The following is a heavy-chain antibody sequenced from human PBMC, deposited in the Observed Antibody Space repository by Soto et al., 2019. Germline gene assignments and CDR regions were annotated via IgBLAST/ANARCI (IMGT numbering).Heavy chain of an antibody. CDR2: ISGSGGST. CDR1: GFTFSSYA. CDR3: AKGAAAGHYYGMDV. D-gene: IGHD6-13*01. Sequence: GGSLRLSCAASGFTFSSYAMRWVRQAPGKGLEWVSAISGSGGSTYYADSVKGRFTISRDNSKNTLYLQMNSLRAEDTAVYYCAKGAAAGHYYGMDVWGQGTTVTVSS. V-gene: IGHV3-23*01. J-gene: IGHJ6*02.